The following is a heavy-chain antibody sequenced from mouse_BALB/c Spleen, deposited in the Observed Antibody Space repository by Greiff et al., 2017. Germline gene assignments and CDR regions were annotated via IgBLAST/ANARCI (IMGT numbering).Heavy chain of an antibody. J-gene: IGHJ3*01. V-gene: IGHV1-69*02. Sequence: QVQLQQSGAELVRPGASVKLSCKASGYTFTSYWINWVKQRPGQGLEWIGNIYPSDSYTNYNQKFKDKATLTVDKSSSTAYMQLSSPTSEDSAVYYCTRSDYRYDAWFAYWGQGTLVTVSA. D-gene: IGHD2-14*01. CDR1: GYTFTSYW. CDR2: IYPSDSYT. CDR3: TRSDYRYDAWFAY.